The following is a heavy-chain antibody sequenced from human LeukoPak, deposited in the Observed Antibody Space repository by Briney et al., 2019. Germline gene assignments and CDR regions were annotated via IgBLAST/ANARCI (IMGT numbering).Heavy chain of an antibody. CDR2: IYTSGST. D-gene: IGHD1-26*01. J-gene: IGHJ3*02. CDR1: GGSISSYY. Sequence: SETLSLTCTVSGGSISSYYWSWIRQPAGKGLEWIGRIYTSGSTNYNPSLKSRVTMSVDTSKNQFSLKLSSVTAADTAVYYCARGSRLVGATLQAFDIWGQGTMVTVSS. CDR3: ARGSRLVGATLQAFDI. V-gene: IGHV4-4*07.